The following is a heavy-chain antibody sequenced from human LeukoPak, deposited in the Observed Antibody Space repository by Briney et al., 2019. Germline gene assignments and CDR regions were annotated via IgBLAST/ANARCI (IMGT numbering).Heavy chain of an antibody. Sequence: SETLSLTCGVSGGSFSGYFWTWIRQPPGKGLEWIGEIIDSGTTNYNPSLESRVAMSVEASKNQVSLRLSSVTAADTAVYYCATLYLVNAFDIWGPGTLVTVSS. V-gene: IGHV4-34*12. CDR1: GGSFSGYF. CDR3: ATLYLVNAFDI. D-gene: IGHD2-2*02. J-gene: IGHJ3*02. CDR2: IIDSGTT.